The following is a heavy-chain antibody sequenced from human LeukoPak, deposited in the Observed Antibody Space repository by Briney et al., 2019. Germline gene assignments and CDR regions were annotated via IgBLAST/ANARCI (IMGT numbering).Heavy chain of an antibody. CDR3: ARRGRPGYCSGGSCYSGSWFDP. CDR2: INHSGST. V-gene: IGHV4-34*01. D-gene: IGHD2-15*01. Sequence: SETLSLTCTVSGGSISSYYWSWIRQPPGKGLEWIGEINHSGSTNYNPSLKSRVTISVDTSKNQFSLKLSSVTAADTAVYYCARRGRPGYCSGGSCYSGSWFDPWGQGTLVTVSS. J-gene: IGHJ5*02. CDR1: GGSISSYY.